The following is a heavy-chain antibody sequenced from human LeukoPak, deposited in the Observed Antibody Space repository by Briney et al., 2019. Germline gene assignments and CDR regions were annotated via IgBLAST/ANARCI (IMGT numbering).Heavy chain of an antibody. CDR3: ASRSNYYDSSGYYYGN. CDR2: INHSGST. J-gene: IGHJ4*02. CDR1: GGSFSGYY. Sequence: SETLSLTCAVYGGSFSGYYWSWIRQPPGEGLEWIGEINHSGSTNYNPSLKSRVTISVDTSKNQFSLKLSSVTAADTAVYYCASRSNYYDSSGYYYGNWGQGTLVTVSS. V-gene: IGHV4-34*01. D-gene: IGHD3-22*01.